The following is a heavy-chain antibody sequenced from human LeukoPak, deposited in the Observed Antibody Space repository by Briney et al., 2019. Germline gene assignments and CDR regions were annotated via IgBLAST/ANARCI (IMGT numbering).Heavy chain of an antibody. J-gene: IGHJ4*02. CDR3: ASGHSGSYAGLSN. CDR2: INHSGST. Sequence: SETLSLTCAVYGGSFSGYYWSWIRQPPGKGLEWIGEINHSGSTNYNPSLKSRVTVSVDTSKNQFSLRLTSVTAADTAVYYCASGHSGSYAGLSNWGQGTLVTVSS. D-gene: IGHD1-26*01. CDR1: GGSFSGYY. V-gene: IGHV4-34*01.